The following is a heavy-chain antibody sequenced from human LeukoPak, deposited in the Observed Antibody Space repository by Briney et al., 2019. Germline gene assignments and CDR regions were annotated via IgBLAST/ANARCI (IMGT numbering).Heavy chain of an antibody. J-gene: IGHJ4*02. CDR1: GFTFDDYA. CDR2: ISWNSGSI. CDR3: ASEYSS. Sequence: PGRSLRLSCAASGFTFDDYAMHWVRQAPGKGLEWVSGISWNSGSIGYADSVKGRFTVSRDNAKNSLYLQMNSLRAEDTAVYYCASEYSSWGQGTLVTVSS. V-gene: IGHV3-9*01. D-gene: IGHD6-13*01.